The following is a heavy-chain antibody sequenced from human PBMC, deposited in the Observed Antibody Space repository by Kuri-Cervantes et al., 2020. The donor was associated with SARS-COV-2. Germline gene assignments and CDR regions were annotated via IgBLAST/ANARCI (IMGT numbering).Heavy chain of an antibody. J-gene: IGHJ4*02. Sequence: GGSLRLSCAASGFTFSNAWMSWVRQAPGKGLEWVGRIKSKTDGGTTDYAAPVKGRFTISRDDSKNTLYLQMNSLKTEDTAVYYCVRLNLVYDYGDLIDYWGQGTLVTVSS. V-gene: IGHV3-15*01. CDR1: GFTFSNAW. CDR3: VRLNLVYDYGDLIDY. CDR2: IKSKTDGGTT. D-gene: IGHD4-17*01.